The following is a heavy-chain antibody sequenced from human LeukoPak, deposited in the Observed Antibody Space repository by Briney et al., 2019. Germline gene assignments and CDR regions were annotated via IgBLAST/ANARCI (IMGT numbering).Heavy chain of an antibody. CDR3: AQTTVTKLNY. V-gene: IGHV3-23*01. D-gene: IGHD4-17*01. Sequence: GGSLRLSCAASGFTFSSYAMSWVRQAPGKGLEWVSGITGVGGSTYYADSVKGRFTTSRDNSKNTLFLQMNSLRAEDTAVYYCAQTTVTKLNYWGQGTLVTVSS. CDR2: ITGVGGST. J-gene: IGHJ4*02. CDR1: GFTFSSYA.